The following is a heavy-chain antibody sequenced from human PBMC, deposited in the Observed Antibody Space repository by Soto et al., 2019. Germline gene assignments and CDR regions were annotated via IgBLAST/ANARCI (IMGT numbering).Heavy chain of an antibody. CDR1: GFIFNIYS. J-gene: IGHJ4*02. Sequence: EVQLVESGGGLVQRGGSLRLSCAASGFIFNIYSMNWVRQAPGKGLEWVSYISSSSSTIYYADSVKGRFTISRDNAKNSLYLQMNSLRDEDTAVYYCARATGDGLRALGYWGQGTLVTVSS. D-gene: IGHD7-27*01. CDR2: ISSSSSTI. V-gene: IGHV3-48*02. CDR3: ARATGDGLRALGY.